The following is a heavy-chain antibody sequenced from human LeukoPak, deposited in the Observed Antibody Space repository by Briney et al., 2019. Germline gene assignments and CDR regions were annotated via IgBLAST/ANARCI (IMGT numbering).Heavy chain of an antibody. J-gene: IGHJ4*02. CDR1: GFTFSSYS. D-gene: IGHD4-17*01. CDR3: ARAMTTVTAFDY. Sequence: GGSLRLSCAASGFTFSSYSMNWVRQAPGKGLEWVSSISSSSSYIYYADSVKGRFTISRDNAKNSLYLQMNGLRAEDTAVYYCARAMTTVTAFDYWGQGTLVTVSS. CDR2: ISSSSSYI. V-gene: IGHV3-21*01.